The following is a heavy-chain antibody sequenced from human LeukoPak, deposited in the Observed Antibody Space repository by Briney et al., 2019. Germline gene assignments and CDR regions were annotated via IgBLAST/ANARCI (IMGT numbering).Heavy chain of an antibody. J-gene: IGHJ6*03. CDR3: ARGRRIRPSRGFYMDV. D-gene: IGHD3-3*02. Sequence: KTSETLSLTCAVYGGSFSGYYWNWIRQPPGKGLEWIGEINHSGSTNYNPSLKSRVTISVDTSKNQFSLKLSSAAAADTAVYYCARGRRIRPSRGFYMDVWGKGTTVTVSS. CDR1: GGSFSGYY. CDR2: INHSGST. V-gene: IGHV4-34*01.